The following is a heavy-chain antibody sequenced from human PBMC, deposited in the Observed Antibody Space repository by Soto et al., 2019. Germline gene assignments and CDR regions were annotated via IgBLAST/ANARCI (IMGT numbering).Heavy chain of an antibody. J-gene: IGHJ6*02. CDR2: IIPIFDTA. CDR1: GGTFSSYA. Sequence: SVKVSCKTSGGTFSSYAISWVRQAPGQGLEWMGGIIPIFDTANYAQKFQGRVTIPADESTSTAYMELSSLRSEDTAVYYCARHDCTSSSCYYYYYYSMDVWGQGTTVTVSS. V-gene: IGHV1-69*13. CDR3: ARHDCTSSSCYYYYYYSMDV. D-gene: IGHD2-2*01.